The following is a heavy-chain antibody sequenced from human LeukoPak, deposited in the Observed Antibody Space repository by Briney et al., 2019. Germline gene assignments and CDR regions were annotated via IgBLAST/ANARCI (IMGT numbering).Heavy chain of an antibody. CDR2: IYYSGST. V-gene: IGHV4-59*11. Sequence: SETLSLTCTVSVGXISRHYWSWIRQPPGKGLEWIGYIYYSGSTNYNPSLKSRVTISVDTSKNHFSLKLSSVTAADTAVYYCARGDGYSYAFDYWGQGTLVTVSS. CDR3: ARGDGYSYAFDY. J-gene: IGHJ4*02. CDR1: VGXISRHY. D-gene: IGHD5-12*01.